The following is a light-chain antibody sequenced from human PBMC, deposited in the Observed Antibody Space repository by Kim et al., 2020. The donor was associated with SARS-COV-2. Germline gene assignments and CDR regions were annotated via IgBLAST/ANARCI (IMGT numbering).Light chain of an antibody. CDR1: KLGDKY. Sequence: SYELTQPPSVSVSPGQTASITCYGDKLGDKYACWYQQKPGQSPVLVIYQDSKRPSGIHERFSGSNSGNTATLTISGTQAMDEADYYCQAWDSRTVVFG. CDR3: QAWDSRTVV. J-gene: IGLJ2*01. V-gene: IGLV3-1*01. CDR2: QDS.